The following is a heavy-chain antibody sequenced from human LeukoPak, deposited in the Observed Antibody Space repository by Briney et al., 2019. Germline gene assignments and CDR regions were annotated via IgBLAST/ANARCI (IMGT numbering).Heavy chain of an antibody. CDR3: AKIKWPASDY. CDR2: ISGSGGNS. Sequence: PGGFLRLSCAASGFTFSSYAISWVRQAPGKGLEWVSAISGSGGNSYYADSVKGRFTISRDNSKDTLYLQMNSLRVEDTAVYYCAKIKWPASDYWGQGTLATVSS. CDR1: GFTFSSYA. J-gene: IGHJ4*02. V-gene: IGHV3-23*01. D-gene: IGHD2-8*01.